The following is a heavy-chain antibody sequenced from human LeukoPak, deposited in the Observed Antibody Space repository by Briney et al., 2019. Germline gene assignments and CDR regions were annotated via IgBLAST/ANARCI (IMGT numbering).Heavy chain of an antibody. D-gene: IGHD2-2*01. J-gene: IGHJ5*02. CDR2: INHSGST. Sequence: SETLSLTCAVYGGSFSGYYRSWIRQPPGKGLEWIGEINHSGSTNYNPSLKSRVTISVDTSKNQFSLKLSSVTAADTAVYYCARGYCSSTSCQGRGFDPWGQGTLVTVSS. CDR3: ARGYCSSTSCQGRGFDP. V-gene: IGHV4-34*01. CDR1: GGSFSGYY.